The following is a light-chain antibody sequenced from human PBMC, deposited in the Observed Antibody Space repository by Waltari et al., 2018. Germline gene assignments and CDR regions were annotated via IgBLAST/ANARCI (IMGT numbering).Light chain of an antibody. Sequence: SSELTQPSSVSVSPGQTARITCSDDMLPQTYTRWFQQKPGQAPVLVLYQDSARPSGIPERFSGSSSGTTVTLTISGAQVEDEADYYCYSTTDNNLGVFGPGTRVTVL. J-gene: IGLJ1*01. V-gene: IGLV3-27*01. CDR3: YSTTDNNLGV. CDR1: MLPQTY. CDR2: QDS.